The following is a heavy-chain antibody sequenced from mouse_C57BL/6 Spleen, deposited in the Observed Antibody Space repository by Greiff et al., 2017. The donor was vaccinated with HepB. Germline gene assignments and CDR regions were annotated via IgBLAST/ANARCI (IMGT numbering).Heavy chain of an antibody. V-gene: IGHV5-17*01. CDR3: ARPNYGSSYGYFDV. CDR1: GFTFSDYG. CDR2: ISSGSSTI. Sequence: EVKLVESGGGLVKPGGSLKLSCAASGFTFSDYGMHWVRQAPEKGLEWVAYISSGSSTIYYADTVKGRFTISRDNAKNTLFLQMTSLRSEDTAMYYWARPNYGSSYGYFDVWGTGTTVTVSS. D-gene: IGHD1-1*01. J-gene: IGHJ1*03.